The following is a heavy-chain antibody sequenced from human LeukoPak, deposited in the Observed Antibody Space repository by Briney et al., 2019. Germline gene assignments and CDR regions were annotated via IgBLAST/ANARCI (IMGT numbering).Heavy chain of an antibody. Sequence: SETLSLTCTVPGVSIISSNYYWGWFRQPPGKSLEWIASVFYTGNTRHNPSLKSRVTISVDTSKNEFSLNLSSVTAEDTAVYYCARRLGSSADGILKYYFDYWGQGTLVTVSS. V-gene: IGHV4-39*01. D-gene: IGHD6-13*01. CDR3: ARRLGSSADGILKYYFDY. CDR1: GVSIISSNYY. J-gene: IGHJ4*02. CDR2: VFYTGNT.